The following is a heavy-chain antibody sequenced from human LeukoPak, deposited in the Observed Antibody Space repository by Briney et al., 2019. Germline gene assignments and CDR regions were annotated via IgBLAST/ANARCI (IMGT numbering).Heavy chain of an antibody. Sequence: GGSLRLSCAASGFTFSSYAMSWVRQAPGKGLEWVSAISGSGGSTYYADSVKGRFAISRDNSKNTLYLQMNSLRAEDTAVYYCAKCGYDWNYVTFVDYWGQGTLVTVSS. CDR2: ISGSGGST. J-gene: IGHJ4*02. CDR1: GFTFSSYA. V-gene: IGHV3-23*01. D-gene: IGHD1-1*01. CDR3: AKCGYDWNYVTFVDY.